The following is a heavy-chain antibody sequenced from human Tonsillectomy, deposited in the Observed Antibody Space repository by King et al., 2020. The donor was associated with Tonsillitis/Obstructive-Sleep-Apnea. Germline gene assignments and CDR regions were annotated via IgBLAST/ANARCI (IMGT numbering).Heavy chain of an antibody. J-gene: IGHJ6*03. V-gene: IGHV3-7*01. Sequence: VQLVESGGGLVQPGGSLRLSCAASGFTFSSYWMSWVRQAPGKGMEWVANIKQDGSEKYYVDSVKGRFTIYRDNAKNSLYLQMKSLRAEDTAVYYCARAEEGNTAMRYYYYYYMDVWGKGTTVTVSS. D-gene: IGHD5-18*01. CDR3: ARAEEGNTAMRYYYYYYMDV. CDR2: IKQDGSEK. CDR1: GFTFSSYW.